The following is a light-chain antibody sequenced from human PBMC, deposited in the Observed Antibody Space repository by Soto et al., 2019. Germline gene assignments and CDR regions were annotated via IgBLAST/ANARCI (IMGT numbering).Light chain of an antibody. CDR1: QSVSSD. J-gene: IGKJ1*01. CDR2: GAT. CDR3: QQYNNWPPWT. V-gene: IGKV3-15*01. Sequence: EIVMTQSPATLSVSPGDRATLSCRASQSVSSDLAWYQQKPGQAPRLLIYGATTRATDIPARFSGSGSGTEFTLTISSQQSEDFAVYYCQQYNNWPPWTFGQGTKVE.